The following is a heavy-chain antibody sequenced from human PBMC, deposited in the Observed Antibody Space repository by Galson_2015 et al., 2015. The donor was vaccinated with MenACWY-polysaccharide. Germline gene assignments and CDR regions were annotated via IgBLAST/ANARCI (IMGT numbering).Heavy chain of an antibody. Sequence: SVKVSCKASGYSFNDNYIHWVRQAPGQGLEWMGWIHPKSGGTQYAQKFQGRVTMTRDTSISTSYMELSRLRPDDTAVYYCATPGGRDSWGQGPLVTVSS. CDR3: ATPGGRDS. V-gene: IGHV1-2*02. D-gene: IGHD4-23*01. J-gene: IGHJ4*02. CDR2: IHPKSGGT. CDR1: GYSFNDNY.